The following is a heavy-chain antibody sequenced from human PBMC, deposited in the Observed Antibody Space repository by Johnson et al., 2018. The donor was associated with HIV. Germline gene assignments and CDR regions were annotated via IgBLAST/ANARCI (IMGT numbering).Heavy chain of an antibody. CDR3: AKDLFTEREDDAFDI. V-gene: IGHV3-33*06. J-gene: IGHJ3*02. D-gene: IGHD1-26*01. Sequence: QVQLVESGGGVVQPGRSLRLSCTASGFTFSSYGIHWVRQAPGKGLEWVALIWYDGSNKYYADSVKGRLPISRDNSKNTLYLQMNSLRAEDTAVYYCAKDLFTEREDDAFDIWGQGTMVTVSS. CDR1: GFTFSSYG. CDR2: IWYDGSNK.